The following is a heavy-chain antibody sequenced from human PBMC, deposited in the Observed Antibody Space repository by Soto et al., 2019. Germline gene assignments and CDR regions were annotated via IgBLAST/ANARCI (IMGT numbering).Heavy chain of an antibody. D-gene: IGHD3-9*01. CDR2: INAYNGNT. V-gene: IGHV1-18*01. J-gene: IGHJ4*02. CDR1: GYTFTSYG. CDR3: ARGSRNGLVIDFDY. Sequence: ASVKVSCKASGYTFTSYGISWVRQAPGQGLEWMGWINAYNGNTKYAQKFQGRVTITRDTSTSTAYMELSSLRSEDTAVYYCARGSRNGLVIDFDYWGQGTLVTVSS.